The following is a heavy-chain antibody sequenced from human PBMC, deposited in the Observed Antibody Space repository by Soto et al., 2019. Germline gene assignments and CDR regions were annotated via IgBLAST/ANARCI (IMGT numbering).Heavy chain of an antibody. CDR3: AKPSRDGSRGAYADAFDI. V-gene: IGHV3-23*01. Sequence: PGGSLRLSCAASGFTFSSYAMSWVRQAPGKGLEWVSAISGSGGSTYYADSVKGRFTISRDNSKNTLYLQMNSLRAEDTAVYYCAKPSRDGSRGAYADAFDIWGQGTMVTVSS. D-gene: IGHD1-26*01. J-gene: IGHJ3*02. CDR2: ISGSGGST. CDR1: GFTFSSYA.